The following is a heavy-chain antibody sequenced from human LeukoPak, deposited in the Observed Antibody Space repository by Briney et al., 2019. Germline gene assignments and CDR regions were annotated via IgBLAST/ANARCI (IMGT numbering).Heavy chain of an antibody. Sequence: GGSLRLSCAASGFTFSSYSMSWVRQAPGKGLEWVANITQDGSEKYSVDSVKGRFTISRDNAKNSLYLQMNSLRAEDTAVYYRAREYYYDSSGYQGDAFDIWGQGTMVTVSS. D-gene: IGHD3-22*01. CDR2: ITQDGSEK. J-gene: IGHJ3*02. V-gene: IGHV3-7*01. CDR3: AREYYYDSSGYQGDAFDI. CDR1: GFTFSSYS.